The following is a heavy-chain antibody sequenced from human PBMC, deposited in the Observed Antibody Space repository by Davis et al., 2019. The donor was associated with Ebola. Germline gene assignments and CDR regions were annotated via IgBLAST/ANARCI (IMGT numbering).Heavy chain of an antibody. D-gene: IGHD6-6*01. CDR1: GYTFTSYA. J-gene: IGHJ4*02. Sequence: AASVKVSCKASGYTFTSYAMHWVRQAPGQRLEWMGWINAGNGNTKYSQKFQGRVTITRDTSASTAYMELSSLRSEDTAVYYCARVAAPLSTGIDYWGQGTLVTVSS. CDR2: INAGNGNT. CDR3: ARVAAPLSTGIDY. V-gene: IGHV1-3*01.